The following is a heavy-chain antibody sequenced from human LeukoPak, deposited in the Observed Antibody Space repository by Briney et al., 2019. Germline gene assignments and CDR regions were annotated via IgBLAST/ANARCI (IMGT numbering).Heavy chain of an antibody. J-gene: IGHJ4*02. CDR2: ISYDGSNK. Sequence: QPGRSLRLSCAASGFTFSSYGMHWVRQAPGKGLEWVAVISYDGSNKYYADSVKGRFTISRDNSKNTLYLQMNSLRAEDTAVYYCAKGYCSGGRCYGCDYWGQGTLVTVSS. CDR3: AKGYCSGGRCYGCDY. CDR1: GFTFSSYG. D-gene: IGHD2-15*01. V-gene: IGHV3-30*18.